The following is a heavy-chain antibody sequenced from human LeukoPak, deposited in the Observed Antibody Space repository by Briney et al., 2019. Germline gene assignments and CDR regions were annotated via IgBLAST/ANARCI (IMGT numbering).Heavy chain of an antibody. Sequence: SETLSLTCTVSGGSISSSSYYWGWIRQPPGKGLEWIGSIYYSGSTYYNPSLKSRVTISVDTSKNQFSLKLSSVTAADTAVYYCARTEMDVIRGFDYWGQGTLVTVSS. CDR2: IYYSGST. J-gene: IGHJ4*02. V-gene: IGHV4-39*01. CDR3: ARTEMDVIRGFDY. CDR1: GGSISSSSYY. D-gene: IGHD3-16*02.